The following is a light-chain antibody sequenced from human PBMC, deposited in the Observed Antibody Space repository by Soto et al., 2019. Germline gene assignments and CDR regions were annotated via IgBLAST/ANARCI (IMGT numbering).Light chain of an antibody. CDR3: QQYANLPLT. Sequence: DIQMTQCPSSLSASVGDRVTITCQASQDISNYLNWYQQKPWKAPKLLIYDASNLETGVPSKFSGSGSGTDFTFTISSLHPEDIATYYCQQYANLPLTFGGGTKMEIK. J-gene: IGKJ4*01. CDR1: QDISNY. V-gene: IGKV1-33*01. CDR2: DAS.